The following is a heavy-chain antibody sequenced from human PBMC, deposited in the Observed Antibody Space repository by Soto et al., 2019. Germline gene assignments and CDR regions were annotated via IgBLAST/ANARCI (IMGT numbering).Heavy chain of an antibody. CDR3: ARDKSSSAGGYYYYYGMDV. V-gene: IGHV3-21*01. J-gene: IGHJ6*02. CDR2: ISSSSSYI. CDR1: GFTFSSYS. Sequence: EVQLVESGGGLVKPGGSLRLSCAASGFTFSSYSMNWVRQAPGKGLEWVSSISSSSSYIYYADSVKGRFTISRDNAKNSLYLQMNSLRDEDTAVYYCARDKSSSAGGYYYYYGMDVWGQGTTVTVSS. D-gene: IGHD6-6*01.